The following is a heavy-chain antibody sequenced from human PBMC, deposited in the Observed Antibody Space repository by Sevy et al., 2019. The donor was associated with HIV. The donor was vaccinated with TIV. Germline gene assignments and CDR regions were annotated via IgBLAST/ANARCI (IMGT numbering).Heavy chain of an antibody. D-gene: IGHD3-22*01. CDR1: GYTFTEYY. Sequence: ASVKVSCKASGYTFTEYYVHWLRQAPGQGLEWMGWINPQTGGTYFAKKFQDRVTLTTATSINAVYMELSGLKFDDTAVFYCARMGDYFDHSGYYPLKYWGLGTLVTVSS. V-gene: IGHV1-2*02. J-gene: IGHJ4*02. CDR2: INPQTGGT. CDR3: ARMGDYFDHSGYYPLKY.